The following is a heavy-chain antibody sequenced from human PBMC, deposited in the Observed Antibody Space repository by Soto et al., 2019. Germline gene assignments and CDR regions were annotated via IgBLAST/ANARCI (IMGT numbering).Heavy chain of an antibody. V-gene: IGHV4-39*01. CDR2: IFYSGSS. CDR1: GASISRSANF. CDR3: ARNFLGSATTSFDY. D-gene: IGHD6-19*01. Sequence: SETLSLTCTVSGASISRSANFWGWIRQPPGKGLEWIASIFYSGSSYYSPSLRSRVAISVDTSKNTFSLRLSAVTAADAAIYYCARNFLGSATTSFDYWGQGILVTVSS. J-gene: IGHJ4*02.